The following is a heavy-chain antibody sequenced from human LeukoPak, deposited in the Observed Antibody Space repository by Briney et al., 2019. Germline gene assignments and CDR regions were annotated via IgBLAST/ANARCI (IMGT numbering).Heavy chain of an antibody. CDR3: AREEGLTVTIDY. Sequence: GGSLRLSCAASGFTFSDYYMSWIRQAPGKGLEWVAVISYDGSNKYYADSVKGRFTISRDNSKNTLYLQMNSLRAEDTAVYYCAREEGLTVTIDYWGQGTLVTVSS. V-gene: IGHV3-30-3*01. J-gene: IGHJ4*02. CDR1: GFTFSDYY. CDR2: ISYDGSNK. D-gene: IGHD4-17*01.